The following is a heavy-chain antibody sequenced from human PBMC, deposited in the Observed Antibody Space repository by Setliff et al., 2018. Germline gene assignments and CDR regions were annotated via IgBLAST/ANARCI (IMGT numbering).Heavy chain of an antibody. V-gene: IGHV2-5*02. CDR3: VHRPGYCFTTSCWNFDY. Sequence: SGPTLVNPTPTLTLTCTFSGFSLTTSGVGVGWVRQPPGKALEWLAIIFWDDDKRYSPSLKNRLTITKDSLKRQVVLTMTNVDPEDTATYYCVHRPGYCFTTSCWNFDYWGQGALVTVSS. CDR2: IFWDDDK. D-gene: IGHD2-15*01. J-gene: IGHJ4*02. CDR1: GFSLTTSGVG.